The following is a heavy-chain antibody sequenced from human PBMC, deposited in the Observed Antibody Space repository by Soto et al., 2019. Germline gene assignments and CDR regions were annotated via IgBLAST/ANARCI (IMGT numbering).Heavy chain of an antibody. D-gene: IGHD5-12*01. CDR2: SIPIFGTA. CDR1: GGTFSSYA. CDR3: AREEERGYSGYVLDY. Sequence: QVQLVQSGAEVKKPGSSVKVSCKASGGTFSSYAISWVRQAPGQGLEWMGGSIPIFGTANYAQKFQGRVTITAAESPSTAYMELSSLRSEDTAVYSCAREEERGYSGYVLDYWGQGTLVTVSS. J-gene: IGHJ4*02. V-gene: IGHV1-69*01.